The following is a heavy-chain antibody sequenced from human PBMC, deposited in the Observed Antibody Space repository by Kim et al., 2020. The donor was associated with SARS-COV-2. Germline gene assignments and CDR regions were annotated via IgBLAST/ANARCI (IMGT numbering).Heavy chain of an antibody. J-gene: IGHJ4*02. CDR1: GFTFSSYG. Sequence: GGSLRLSCAASGFTFSSYGMHWVRQAPGKGLEWVAVISYDGSNKYYADSVKGRFTISRDNSKNTLYLQMNSLRAEDTAVYYCARSWIQLWLQLYWGQGTLVTVSS. CDR2: ISYDGSNK. CDR3: ARSWIQLWLQLY. V-gene: IGHV3-30*03. D-gene: IGHD5-18*01.